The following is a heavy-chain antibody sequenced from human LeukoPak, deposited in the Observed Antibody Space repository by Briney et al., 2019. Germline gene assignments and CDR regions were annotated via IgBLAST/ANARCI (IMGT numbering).Heavy chain of an antibody. D-gene: IGHD5-18*01. CDR3: ARLGAWIQLSQGYLDL. J-gene: IGHJ2*01. Sequence: SETLSLTCAVSGGSFSGYYRSWIRQPPGKGLEWIGEINHSERTNYNPSLKSRVTISVATSKNQFSLNLRSVTAADTAVYYCARLGAWIQLSQGYLDLWGRGTLVTVSS. CDR2: INHSERT. CDR1: GGSFSGYY. V-gene: IGHV4-34*01.